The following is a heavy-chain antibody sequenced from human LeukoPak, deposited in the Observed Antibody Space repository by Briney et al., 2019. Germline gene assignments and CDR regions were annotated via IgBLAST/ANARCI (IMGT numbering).Heavy chain of an antibody. J-gene: IGHJ4*02. D-gene: IGHD1-26*01. CDR3: AVVGATDLPFDY. V-gene: IGHV1-8*01. CDR2: MNPNSGNT. Sequence: ASVRVSCKASGYTFTSYDINWVRQATGQGLEWMGWMNPNSGNTGYAQKFQGRVTMTRNTSIGTAYMELSSLRSEDTAVYYCAVVGATDLPFDYWGQGTLVTVSS. CDR1: GYTFTSYD.